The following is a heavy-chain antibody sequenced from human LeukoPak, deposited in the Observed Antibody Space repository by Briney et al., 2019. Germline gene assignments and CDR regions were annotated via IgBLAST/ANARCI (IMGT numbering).Heavy chain of an antibody. Sequence: SETLTLTCTVSSGSISTYYWSWIRQPPGKGLEWIGYINYSGSTDYNTSLKSRVTISVDTSKNQFSLKLTSVTAADTAVYYCARDGAVAGGGRWFDPWGQGTLVTVSS. D-gene: IGHD6-19*01. CDR3: ARDGAVAGGGRWFDP. V-gene: IGHV4-59*01. J-gene: IGHJ5*02. CDR2: INYSGST. CDR1: SGSISTYY.